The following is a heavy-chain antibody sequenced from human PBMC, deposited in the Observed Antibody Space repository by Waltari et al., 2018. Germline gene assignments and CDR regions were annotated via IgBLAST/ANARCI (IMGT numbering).Heavy chain of an antibody. D-gene: IGHD2-15*01. CDR3: ASAIGQVAATFNAFDI. V-gene: IGHV1-8*03. CDR2: MNPNSGNT. CDR1: GYTFTSYD. Sequence: QVQLVQSGAEVKKPGASVKVSCKASGYTFTSYDINWVRQATGQGLEWMGWMNPNSGNTGYAQKFQGRVTITRNTSISTAYMELSSLRSEDTAVYYCASAIGQVAATFNAFDIWGQGTMVTVSS. J-gene: IGHJ3*02.